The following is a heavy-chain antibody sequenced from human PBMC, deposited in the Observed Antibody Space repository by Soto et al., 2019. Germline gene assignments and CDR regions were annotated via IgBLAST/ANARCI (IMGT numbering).Heavy chain of an antibody. CDR1: GDSVSSNSAA. V-gene: IGHV6-1*01. J-gene: IGHJ6*02. D-gene: IGHD6-6*01. CDR2: TYYRSKWYN. CDR3: ARVAEQLTSGYYYYGMDV. Sequence: SQTLSLTCAISGDSVSSNSAAWNWIRQSPSRGLEWLGRTYYRSKWYNDYAVSVKSRITINPDTSKNQFSLQLNSVTPEDTAVYYCARVAEQLTSGYYYYGMDVWGQGTTVTVSS.